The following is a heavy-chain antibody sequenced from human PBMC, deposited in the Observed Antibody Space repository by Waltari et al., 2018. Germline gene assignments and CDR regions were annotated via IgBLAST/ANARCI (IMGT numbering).Heavy chain of an antibody. Sequence: EVQLVESGGGLVQPGGSLSLSCAASAFTFCTHWTHWVRQAPGKGLVGVSRINNGGSTTNYADSVKGRFTISRDNAKNTVDLQINSLRAEDTAVYYCARGKKDGWYLDLWGRGSLVTVSS. CDR3: ARGKKDGWYLDL. CDR1: AFTFCTHW. J-gene: IGHJ2*01. V-gene: IGHV3-74*01. CDR2: INNGGSTT.